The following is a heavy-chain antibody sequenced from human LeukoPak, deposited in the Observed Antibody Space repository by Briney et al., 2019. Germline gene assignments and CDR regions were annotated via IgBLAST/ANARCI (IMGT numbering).Heavy chain of an antibody. Sequence: PSETLSLTCTVSGGSISSYYWSWIRQPAGKGLEWIGRIYTSGSTNYNPSLKSRVTMSVDTSKNQFSLKLSSVTAADTAVYYCARGVLLWFGELLNYYYYYMDVWGKGTTVTISS. D-gene: IGHD3-10*01. CDR3: ARGVLLWFGELLNYYYYYMDV. V-gene: IGHV4-4*07. CDR1: GGSISSYY. J-gene: IGHJ6*03. CDR2: IYTSGST.